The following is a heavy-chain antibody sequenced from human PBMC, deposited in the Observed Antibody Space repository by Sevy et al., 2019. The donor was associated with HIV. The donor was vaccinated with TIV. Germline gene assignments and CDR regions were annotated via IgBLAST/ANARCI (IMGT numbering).Heavy chain of an antibody. V-gene: IGHV3-7*01. Sequence: GGSLRLSCAASGFTFSNYWMSWVRQAPGKGLEWVANIKQDGSEKDYVDSVKGRFTISRDNAKTSLYLQLNSPRAEETAVYFCAGDKPHSSAWFYYFDSWGQGTLVTVSS. D-gene: IGHD6-19*01. J-gene: IGHJ4*02. CDR1: GFTFSNYW. CDR2: IKQDGSEK. CDR3: AGDKPHSSAWFYYFDS.